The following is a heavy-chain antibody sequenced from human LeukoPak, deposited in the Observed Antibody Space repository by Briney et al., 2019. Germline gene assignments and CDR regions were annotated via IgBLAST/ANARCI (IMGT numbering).Heavy chain of an antibody. D-gene: IGHD5-24*01. CDR3: ARHRDGYTPPDY. V-gene: IGHV5-51*01. J-gene: IGHJ4*02. CDR2: IYPGDSNT. CDR1: GYSFTNYW. Sequence: GESLKISCKGSGYSFTNYWIGWVRQMPGKGLEWMGIIYPGDSNTRYSPSFQGQVTISADESISTAYLQWSSLKASDTAIYYCARHRDGYTPPDYWGQGTLVTVSS.